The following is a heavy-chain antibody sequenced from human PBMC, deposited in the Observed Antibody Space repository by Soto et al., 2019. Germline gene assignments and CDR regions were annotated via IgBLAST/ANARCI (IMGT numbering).Heavy chain of an antibody. J-gene: IGHJ3*02. CDR1: GYSFTSYW. CDR3: ARDSSGYYYVSPNAFDI. D-gene: IGHD3-22*01. V-gene: IGHV5-51*01. CDR2: IYPGDSDT. Sequence: GESLKISCKGSGYSFTSYWIGWVRQMPGKGLEWMGIIYPGDSDTRYSPSFQGQVTISADKSISPAYLQWSSLKASDTAMYYCARDSSGYYYVSPNAFDIWGQGTMVTVSS.